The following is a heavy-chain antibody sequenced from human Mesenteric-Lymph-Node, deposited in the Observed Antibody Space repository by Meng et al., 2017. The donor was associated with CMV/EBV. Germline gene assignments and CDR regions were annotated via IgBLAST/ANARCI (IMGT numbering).Heavy chain of an antibody. CDR3: AIPGGGDY. CDR2: ISGSGGST. CDR1: RFILSNYD. Sequence: GGSLRLSCAACRFILSNYDMHWVRQATGKGLEWVSAISGSGGSTYYADSVKGRFTISRDNSKTTLYLQMNSLRAEDTAVYYCAIPGGGDYWGQGTLVTVSS. V-gene: IGHV3-23*01. D-gene: IGHD1-1*01. J-gene: IGHJ4*02.